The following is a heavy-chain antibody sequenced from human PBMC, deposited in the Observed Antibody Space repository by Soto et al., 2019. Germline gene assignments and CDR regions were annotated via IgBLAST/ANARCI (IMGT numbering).Heavy chain of an antibody. D-gene: IGHD6-6*01. CDR1: GGSISSGDYY. J-gene: IGHJ5*02. CDR2: IYHSGST. Sequence: QVQLQESGPGLVKPSQTLSLTCTVSGGSISSGDYYWSWIHQPPGKGLEWLGYIYHSGSTYYNPSLKSRVTISVNTSNNQFSLKLSSVTAADTAVYYCARERPDGARLDPWGQGTLVTVSS. V-gene: IGHV4-30-4*01. CDR3: ARERPDGARLDP.